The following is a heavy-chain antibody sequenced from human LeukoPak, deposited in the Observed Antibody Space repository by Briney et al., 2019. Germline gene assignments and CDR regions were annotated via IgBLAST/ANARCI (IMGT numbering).Heavy chain of an antibody. CDR2: IYYSGST. CDR1: GGSISSNSYF. Sequence: PSETLSLTCTVSGGSISSNSYFWSWIRQPPGKGLEWIGTIYYSGSTYYNPSLKSRVTISVDTSKNQFSLKLSSMTAADTAVYYCARGANGGFDPWGQGTLVTVSS. J-gene: IGHJ5*02. CDR3: ARGANGGFDP. V-gene: IGHV4-39*07.